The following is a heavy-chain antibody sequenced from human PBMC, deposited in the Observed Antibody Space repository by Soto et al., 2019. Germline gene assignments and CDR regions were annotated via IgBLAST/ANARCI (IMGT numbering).Heavy chain of an antibody. D-gene: IGHD2-21*02. CDR2: SYYSGST. CDR3: VRPVTFGGDEDC. V-gene: IGHV4-61*01. Sequence: QVQLQESGPGLVTPSETLSLPCTVSGDSVSGGSFHLTWIRQPPGKGLEWIGYSYYSGSTNYNPSLKRRVNMSVDTSKNQFSLNLLSVSAAETAIYSCVRPVTFGGDEDCWGQGIPVAVS. CDR1: GDSVSGGSFH. J-gene: IGHJ4*02.